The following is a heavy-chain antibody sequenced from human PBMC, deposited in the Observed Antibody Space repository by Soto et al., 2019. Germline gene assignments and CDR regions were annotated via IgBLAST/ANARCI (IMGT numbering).Heavy chain of an antibody. CDR3: ARDLGHYDFWSGYYGVGWFDP. D-gene: IGHD3-3*01. CDR2: TYYRSKWYN. Sequence: SQTLSLTRAISGDSVSSNSAAWNWIRQSPSRGLEWLGRTYYRSKWYNDYAVSVKSRITINPDTSKNQFSLHLNSVTPEDTAVYYCARDLGHYDFWSGYYGVGWFDPWGQGTLVTVSS. V-gene: IGHV6-1*01. CDR1: GDSVSSNSAA. J-gene: IGHJ5*02.